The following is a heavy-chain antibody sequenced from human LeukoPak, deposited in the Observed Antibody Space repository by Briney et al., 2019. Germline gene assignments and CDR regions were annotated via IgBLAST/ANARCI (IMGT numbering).Heavy chain of an antibody. J-gene: IGHJ6*03. V-gene: IGHV4-34*01. CDR2: IYYSGST. CDR1: GGSFSGYY. Sequence: SETLSLTCAVYGGSFSGYYWSWIRQPPGKGLEWIGSIYYSGSTYYNPSLKSRVTISVDTSKNQFSLKLSSVTAADTAVYYCARATAVAGGYYYYYMDVWGKGTTVTVSS. D-gene: IGHD6-19*01. CDR3: ARATAVAGGYYYYYMDV.